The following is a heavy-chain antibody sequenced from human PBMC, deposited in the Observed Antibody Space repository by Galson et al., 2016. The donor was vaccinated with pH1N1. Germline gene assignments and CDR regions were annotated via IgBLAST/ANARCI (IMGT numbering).Heavy chain of an antibody. CDR1: GASVSSHY. J-gene: IGHJ6*02. CDR3: ARVVTPQWVVGYYYGMDV. V-gene: IGHV4-59*02. D-gene: IGHD2-21*02. Sequence: ETLSLTCTVSGASVSSHYWSWIRQPPGKGLEWIGNIDYKRNTNYTPSLKSRVTISLDTSRNRFTLNLNSVTAADTAVYFCARVVTPQWVVGYYYGMDVWGQGTTVTVSS. CDR2: IDYKRNT.